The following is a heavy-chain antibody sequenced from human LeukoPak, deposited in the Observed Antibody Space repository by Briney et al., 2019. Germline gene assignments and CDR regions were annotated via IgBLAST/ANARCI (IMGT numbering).Heavy chain of an antibody. CDR2: INPKSGAA. D-gene: IGHD6-13*01. CDR3: ARGAEAETSPLDF. Sequence: GASVKVSCKASGYTFTSYGISWVRQAPGQGLEWMGWINPKSGAADYAQQFRGRVAMTRDTSINTDYMEMKRVTSDDTAVYYCARGAEAETSPLDFWGRERWSSFP. J-gene: IGHJ4*02. CDR1: GYTFTSYG. V-gene: IGHV1-2*02.